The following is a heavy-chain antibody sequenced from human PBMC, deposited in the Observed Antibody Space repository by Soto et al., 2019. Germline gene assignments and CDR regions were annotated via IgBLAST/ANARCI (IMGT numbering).Heavy chain of an antibody. CDR3: AKDMKWGGMTTIHYFDS. V-gene: IGHV3-9*01. CDR1: GFTVDDYA. J-gene: IGHJ4*02. Sequence: GGSLRLSCAASGFTVDDYAMHWVRQAPGKGLEWVSGISWNSETIDYADSVKGRFTISRGNAKSSLFLQMNSLRPDDTALYYCAKDMKWGGMTTIHYFDSWGQGNLVTVSS. D-gene: IGHD4-17*01. CDR2: ISWNSETI.